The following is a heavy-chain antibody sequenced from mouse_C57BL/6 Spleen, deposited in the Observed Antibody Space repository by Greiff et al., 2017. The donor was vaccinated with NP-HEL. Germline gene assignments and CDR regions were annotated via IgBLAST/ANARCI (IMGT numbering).Heavy chain of an antibody. CDR3: ARALITTVVALGY. D-gene: IGHD1-1*01. J-gene: IGHJ2*01. Sequence: DVQLVESGGGLVKPGGSLKLSCAASGFTFSSYAMSWVRQTPEKRLEWVATISDGGSYTYYPDNVKGRFTISRDNAKNNLYLQMSHLKSEDTAMYYCARALITTVVALGYWGQGTTLTVSS. CDR1: GFTFSSYA. V-gene: IGHV5-4*01. CDR2: ISDGGSYT.